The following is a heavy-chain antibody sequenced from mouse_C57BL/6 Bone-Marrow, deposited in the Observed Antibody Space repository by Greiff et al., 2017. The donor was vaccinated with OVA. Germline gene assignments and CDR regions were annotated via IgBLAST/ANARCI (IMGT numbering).Heavy chain of an antibody. D-gene: IGHD1-1*01. J-gene: IGHJ1*03. V-gene: IGHV5-9-1*02. CDR1: GFTFSSYA. Sequence: EVKLMESGEGLVKPGGSLKLSCAASGFTFSSYAMSWVRQTPEKRLEWVAYISSGGDYIYYADTVKGRFTISRDNARNTLYLQMSSLKSEDTAMYYCTRDGGTTVVRYFDVWGTGTTVTVS. CDR2: ISSGGDYI. CDR3: TRDGGTTVVRYFDV.